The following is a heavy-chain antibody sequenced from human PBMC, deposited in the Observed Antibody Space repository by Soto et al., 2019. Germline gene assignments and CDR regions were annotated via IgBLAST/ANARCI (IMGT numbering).Heavy chain of an antibody. CDR2: IVVGSGNT. J-gene: IGHJ6*02. D-gene: IGHD6-19*01. CDR3: AADQGVGQWLTYYYGMDV. CDR1: GFTFTSSA. V-gene: IGHV1-58*01. Sequence: ASVKVSSKAPGFTFTSSALQWVRQARRQRLEWIGWIVVGSGNTNYAQKFQERVTITRDMSTSTAYMELSSLRSEDTAVYYCAADQGVGQWLTYYYGMDVWGQGTTVTVSS.